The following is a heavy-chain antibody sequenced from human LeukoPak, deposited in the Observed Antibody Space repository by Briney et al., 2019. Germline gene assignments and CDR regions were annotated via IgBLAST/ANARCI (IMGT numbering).Heavy chain of an antibody. CDR3: ARDRPYFDY. CDR1: GFTFSPYA. CDR2: ISYDGNNK. V-gene: IGHV3-30-3*01. Sequence: GGSLRLSCAASGFTFSPYAMHWVRQAPGKGLEWVAVISYDGNNKYYADSVKGRFTISRDNSENTLYLQMNSLRGEDTAVYYCARDRPYFDYWGQGTLVTVSS. J-gene: IGHJ4*02.